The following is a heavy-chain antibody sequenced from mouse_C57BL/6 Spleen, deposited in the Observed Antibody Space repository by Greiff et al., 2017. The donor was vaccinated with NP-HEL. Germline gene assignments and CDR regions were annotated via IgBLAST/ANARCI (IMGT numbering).Heavy chain of an antibody. CDR3: ARRAVVALYWYFDV. Sequence: EVKLMESGPELVKPGASVKIPCKASGYTFTDYNMDWVKQSHGKSLEWIGDINPNNGGTIYNQKFKGKATLTVDKSSSTAYMELRSLTSEDTAVYYCARRAVVALYWYFDVWGTGTTVTVSS. D-gene: IGHD1-1*01. J-gene: IGHJ1*03. CDR2: INPNNGGT. V-gene: IGHV1-18*01. CDR1: GYTFTDYN.